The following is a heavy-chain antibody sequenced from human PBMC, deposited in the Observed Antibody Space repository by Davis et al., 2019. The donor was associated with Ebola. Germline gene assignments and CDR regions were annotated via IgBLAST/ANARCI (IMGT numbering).Heavy chain of an antibody. CDR1: GFTFSSYA. D-gene: IGHD3-22*01. CDR3: AREGYYDSSGYASGDYWYFDL. Sequence: GESLKISCAASGFTFSSYAMHWVRQAPGKGLEWVAVISYDGSNKYYADSVKGRFTISRDNSKNTLYLQMNSLRAEDTAVYYCAREGYYDSSGYASGDYWYFDLWGRGTLVTVSS. J-gene: IGHJ2*01. V-gene: IGHV3-30-3*01. CDR2: ISYDGSNK.